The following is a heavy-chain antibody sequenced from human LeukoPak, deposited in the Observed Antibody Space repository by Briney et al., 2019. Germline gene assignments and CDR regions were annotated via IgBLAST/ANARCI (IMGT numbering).Heavy chain of an antibody. D-gene: IGHD3-22*01. V-gene: IGHV3-48*01. Sequence: GGSLRLSCAASGFTFSNYSMNWVRQAPGKGLEWVSYISSRSRTIYYADSVKGRFTISRDNAKNSLYLQMNSLRAEDTAVYYCARDEYYYDSSGYYFPGGLHYWGQGTLVTVSS. CDR2: ISSRSRTI. CDR3: ARDEYYYDSSGYYFPGGLHY. CDR1: GFTFSNYS. J-gene: IGHJ4*02.